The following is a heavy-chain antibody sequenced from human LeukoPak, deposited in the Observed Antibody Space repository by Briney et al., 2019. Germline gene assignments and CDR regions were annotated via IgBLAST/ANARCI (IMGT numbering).Heavy chain of an antibody. CDR1: GFTFSSCA. CDR3: AMTPRYSSSWYLFDY. D-gene: IGHD6-13*01. Sequence: GASLRLSCAASGFTFSSCAMSWVRQAPGKGLEWVSAISGSGGSTYYADSVKGRFTISRDNSKNTLYLQMNSLRAEDTAVYYCAMTPRYSSSWYLFDYWGQGTLVTVSS. CDR2: ISGSGGST. V-gene: IGHV3-23*01. J-gene: IGHJ4*02.